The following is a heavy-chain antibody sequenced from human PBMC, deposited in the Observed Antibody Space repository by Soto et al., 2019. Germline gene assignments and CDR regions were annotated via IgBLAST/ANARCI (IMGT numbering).Heavy chain of an antibody. CDR1: GFTFSSYA. V-gene: IGHV3-23*01. J-gene: IGHJ4*02. CDR3: AKDRGAAMVRYYFDS. Sequence: EVQLLESGGGLVQPGGSLRLSCAASGFTFSSYAMCWVRQAPGKGLEWVSAISGSGGSTYSTDSVKGRFTISRDNSKNTLYLQMNSLRADDTAVYYCAKDRGAAMVRYYFDSWGQGTLVTVSS. D-gene: IGHD3-10*01. CDR2: ISGSGGST.